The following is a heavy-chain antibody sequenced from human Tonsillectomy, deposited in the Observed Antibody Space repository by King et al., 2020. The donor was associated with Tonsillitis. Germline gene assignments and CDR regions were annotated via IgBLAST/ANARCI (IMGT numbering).Heavy chain of an antibody. Sequence: QLVQSGAEVKKPGASVRVSCKASGYTFTDYFLHWVRQAPGQGLEWMGWINPKSGDTNHAQMFQGRVTVTRATSISTAYMELSSLRSDDTAVYYCAGFIPLTGTWGRDSWGQGTPVTVSS. J-gene: IGHJ4*02. V-gene: IGHV1-2*02. CDR1: GYTFTDYF. D-gene: IGHD6-19*01. CDR2: INPKSGDT. CDR3: AGFIPLTGTWGRDS.